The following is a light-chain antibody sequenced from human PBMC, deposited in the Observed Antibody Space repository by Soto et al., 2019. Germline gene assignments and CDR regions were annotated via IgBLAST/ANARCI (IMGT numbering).Light chain of an antibody. J-gene: IGKJ3*01. CDR1: QSVSSY. CDR2: DAS. Sequence: EIVLTQSPATLSLSPGERATLSCRASQSVSSYLAWYQQKPGQAPRLIIYDASTRATGIPARFSGSGSETDFTLTISNLEPADFAIYYCQQRRDTFGRGTKLEIK. V-gene: IGKV3-11*01. CDR3: QQRRDT.